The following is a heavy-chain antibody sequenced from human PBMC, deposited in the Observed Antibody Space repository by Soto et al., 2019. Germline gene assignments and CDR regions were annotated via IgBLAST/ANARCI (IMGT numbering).Heavy chain of an antibody. D-gene: IGHD5-12*01. V-gene: IGHV3-30*18. CDR1: GFTFSSYG. Sequence: QVQLVESGGGVVQPGRSLRLSCAASGFTFSSYGMHWVRQAPGKGLEWVAVISYDGSNKYYADSVKGRFTISRDNSKNTLYLQMNSLRAEDTAVYYCAKDLSLLVDIVATTLDHWGQGTLVTVSS. CDR3: AKDLSLLVDIVATTLDH. CDR2: ISYDGSNK. J-gene: IGHJ4*02.